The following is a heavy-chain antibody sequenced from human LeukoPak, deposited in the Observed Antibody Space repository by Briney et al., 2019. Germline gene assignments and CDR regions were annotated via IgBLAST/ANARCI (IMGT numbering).Heavy chain of an antibody. D-gene: IGHD2-21*02. CDR1: GGSISSYY. CDR2: IYYSGST. CDR3: ARSFCGGDCYHLYYFDY. Sequence: SQTLSLTCTVSGGSISSYYWSWIRQPPGKGLEWIGYIYYSGSTNYNPSLKSRVTISGDTSKNQFSLKLSSVTAADTAVYYCARSFCGGDCYHLYYFDYWGQGTLVTVSS. V-gene: IGHV4-59*01. J-gene: IGHJ4*02.